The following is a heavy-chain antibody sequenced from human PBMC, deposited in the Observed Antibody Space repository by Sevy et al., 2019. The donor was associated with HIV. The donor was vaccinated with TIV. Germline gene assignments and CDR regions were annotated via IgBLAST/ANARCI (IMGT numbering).Heavy chain of an antibody. D-gene: IGHD2-2*01. CDR3: TKAPDPSCKSTRRYYLDY. CDR1: GFTFSDYA. CDR2: TSARDSST. Sequence: GGSLRLSCVASGFTFSDYAVSWVRQAPGKGLEWVAATSARDSSTYHATSVRGRFTISRGNSKNTLYLQMNSLRAEDTAVYYCTKAPDPSCKSTRRYYLDYWGQGALVTVSS. V-gene: IGHV3-23*01. J-gene: IGHJ4*02.